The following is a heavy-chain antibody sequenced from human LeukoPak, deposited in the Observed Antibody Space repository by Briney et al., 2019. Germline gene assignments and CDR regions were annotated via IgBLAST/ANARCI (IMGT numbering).Heavy chain of an antibody. CDR2: MNPNNGNT. J-gene: IGHJ4*02. Sequence: GASVKVSCKASGYSFTSYDVNWVRQATGQGLEWMGWMNPNNGNTGYAQKFQGRVTMTRNTSISTAYMELSGLTSEDTAVYYCTKGSNSGSYRDSGRQGTLVTVSS. V-gene: IGHV1-8*01. CDR3: TKGSNSGSYRDS. CDR1: GYSFTSYD. D-gene: IGHD3-10*01.